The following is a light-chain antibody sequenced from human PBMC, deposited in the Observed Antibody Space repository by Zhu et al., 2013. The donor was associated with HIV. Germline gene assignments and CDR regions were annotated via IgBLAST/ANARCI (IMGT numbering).Light chain of an antibody. J-gene: IGKJ4*01. CDR3: QQYYSYPLT. V-gene: IGKV1-39*01. CDR1: QSILRY. Sequence: DIQMTQSPSSLSASVGDRVTITCRASQSILRYLNWYQKKPGKAPILLIYAASTLQNGVPPRFSGSGSGTDFTLTISCLQSEDFATYYCQQYYSYPLTFGGGTKVEIK. CDR2: AAS.